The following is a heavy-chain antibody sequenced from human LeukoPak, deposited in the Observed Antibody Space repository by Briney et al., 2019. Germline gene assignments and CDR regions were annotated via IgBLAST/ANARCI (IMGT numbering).Heavy chain of an antibody. J-gene: IGHJ4*02. V-gene: IGHV1-2*02. CDR3: ARANPGATIKGY. CDR1: GYTFTGYY. D-gene: IGHD5-12*01. CDR2: INPNSGGT. Sequence: ASVKVSCKASGYTFTGYYMHWVRQAPGQGLEWMGWINPNSGGTNYAQKFQGRVTVTRDTSISTAYMELSGLRSDDTAVYYCARANPGATIKGYWGQGTLVTVSS.